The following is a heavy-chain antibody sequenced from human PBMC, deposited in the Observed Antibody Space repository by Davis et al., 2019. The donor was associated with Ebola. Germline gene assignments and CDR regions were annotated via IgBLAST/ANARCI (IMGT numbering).Heavy chain of an antibody. Sequence: AASVKVSCKASGYTFTSYGISWVRQAPGQGPEWMGWISAYNGNTNYAQKLQGRVTMTTDTSTSTAYMELRSLRSDDTAVYYCARGYCSGGSCYSCDYWGQGTLVTVSS. V-gene: IGHV1-18*01. J-gene: IGHJ4*02. CDR2: ISAYNGNT. CDR3: ARGYCSGGSCYSCDY. CDR1: GYTFTSYG. D-gene: IGHD2-15*01.